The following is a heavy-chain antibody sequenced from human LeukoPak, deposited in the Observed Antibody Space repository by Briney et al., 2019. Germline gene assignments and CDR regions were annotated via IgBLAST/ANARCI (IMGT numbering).Heavy chain of an antibody. V-gene: IGHV4-59*01. CDR2: IYYSGTT. D-gene: IGHD3-10*01. Sequence: PSETLSLTCTVSGGSISSYYWNWIRQPPGKGLEWIGYIYYSGTTNYNPSLKSRVSMSVDTSKNQFSLKLSSVTAADTAVYYCARVWRSGFGELFYYFDYWGQGTLVTVSS. CDR3: ARVWRSGFGELFYYFDY. CDR1: GGSISSYY. J-gene: IGHJ4*02.